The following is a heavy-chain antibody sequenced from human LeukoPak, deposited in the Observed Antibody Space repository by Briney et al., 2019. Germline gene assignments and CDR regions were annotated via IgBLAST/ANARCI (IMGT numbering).Heavy chain of an antibody. D-gene: IGHD6-13*01. CDR3: AKDLADLAAADNWFDP. Sequence: PGGSLRLSCAASGFTFSSYAMSWVRQAPGKGLEWVSAISGSGGSTYYADSVKGRFTISRDNSKNTLYLQMNSLRAEDTAVYYCAKDLADLAAADNWFDPWGQGTLVTVSS. J-gene: IGHJ5*02. CDR2: ISGSGGST. V-gene: IGHV3-23*01. CDR1: GFTFSSYA.